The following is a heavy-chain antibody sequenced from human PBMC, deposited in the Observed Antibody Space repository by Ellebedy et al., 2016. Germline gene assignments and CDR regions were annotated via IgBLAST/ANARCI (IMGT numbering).Heavy chain of an antibody. CDR1: GCTFNYYA. CDR3: AKGTMDYFYH. Sequence: SLKISXAGSGCTFNYYALHWVRQAPGKGLEWVSGISWDSAVIGYGGSVKGRFTISKDSAKNYLYLQMNSLRPEDTAFYYCAKGTMDYFYHWGQGTLVTVSS. V-gene: IGHV3-9*01. D-gene: IGHD4/OR15-4a*01. J-gene: IGHJ4*02. CDR2: ISWDSAVI.